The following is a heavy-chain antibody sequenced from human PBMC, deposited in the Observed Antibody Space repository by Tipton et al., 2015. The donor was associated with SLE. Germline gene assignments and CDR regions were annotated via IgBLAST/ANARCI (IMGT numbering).Heavy chain of an antibody. D-gene: IGHD3-10*01. J-gene: IGHJ6*03. Sequence: GSLRLSCAAPGFTFSSYWMSWVRQAPGKGLEWVANIKKVGSEKYYVDSVKGRFTISRDNAKKSLYLQMNSLRAEDTAVYYCGRVRADYYYYYMDVWGKGTTVTVSS. CDR1: GFTFSSYW. CDR2: IKKVGSEK. CDR3: GRVRADYYYYYMDV. V-gene: IGHV3-7*01.